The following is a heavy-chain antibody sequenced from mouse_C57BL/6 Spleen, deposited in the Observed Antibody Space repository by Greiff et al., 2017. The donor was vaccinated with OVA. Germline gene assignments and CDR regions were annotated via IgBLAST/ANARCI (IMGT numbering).Heavy chain of an antibody. J-gene: IGHJ3*01. CDR1: GYTFTSYW. CDR2: IYPSDSET. Sequence: VQLQQPGAELVRPGSSVKLSCKASGYTFTSYWMDWVKQRPGQGLEWIGNIYPSDSETHYNQKFKDKATLTVDKSSSTAYMQLSSLTSEDSAVYYCARHGTTKGEFAYWGQGTLVTVSA. CDR3: ARHGTTKGEFAY. D-gene: IGHD2-1*01. V-gene: IGHV1-61*01.